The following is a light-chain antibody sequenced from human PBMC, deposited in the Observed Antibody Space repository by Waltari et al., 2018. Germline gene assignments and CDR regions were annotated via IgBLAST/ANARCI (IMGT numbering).Light chain of an antibody. V-gene: IGKV3-11*01. CDR1: QSVSAY. J-gene: IGKJ4*01. CDR3: HQRTSWPLT. CDR2: DAS. Sequence: EVVLTQSPATLSLSPGERATLSCRASQSVSAYLALYQQKPGQSPRLLIYDASNRATGIPARFSGSGSGTDFTLTISSLEPEDFAVYYCHQRTSWPLTFGGGTKVEIK.